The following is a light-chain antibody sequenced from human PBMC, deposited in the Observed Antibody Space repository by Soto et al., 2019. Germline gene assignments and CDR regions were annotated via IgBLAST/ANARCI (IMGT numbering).Light chain of an antibody. CDR3: QQYNSYPWT. Sequence: DIQMTQSPSTLSASVGDGVTITCRASQSISNRLAWYQQKPGEAPKYLIYDASTVDSGAPSRFSGSGSGTEFTLSISSLQPDDFATYYCQQYNSYPWTFGQGTKVEI. CDR2: DAS. V-gene: IGKV1-5*01. CDR1: QSISNR. J-gene: IGKJ1*01.